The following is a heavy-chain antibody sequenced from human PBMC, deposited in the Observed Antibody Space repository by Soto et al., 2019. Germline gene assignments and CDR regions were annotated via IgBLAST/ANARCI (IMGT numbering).Heavy chain of an antibody. CDR3: AKEPYYDILTGYLFDY. J-gene: IGHJ4*02. V-gene: IGHV3-23*01. CDR2: ISGSGGST. D-gene: IGHD3-9*01. Sequence: PGGSLRLSCAASGFGFSFSTSAMSWVRQAPGKGLEWVSAISGSGGSTYYADSVKGRFTISRDNSKNTLYLQMNSLRAEDTAVYYCAKEPYYDILTGYLFDYWGQGPLVTVAS. CDR1: GFGFSFSTSA.